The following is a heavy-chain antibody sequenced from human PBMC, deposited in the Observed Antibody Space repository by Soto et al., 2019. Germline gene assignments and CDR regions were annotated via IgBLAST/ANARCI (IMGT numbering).Heavy chain of an antibody. V-gene: IGHV4-59*01. J-gene: IGHJ3*02. Sequence: PSETLSLTCTVSGGSISSYYWSWIRQPPGKGLEWIGYIYYSGSTNYNPSLKSRITISVDTSKNQFPLKLSSVTAADTAVYYCARMDCSSTSCYPDIWGQGTMVTVSS. CDR1: GGSISSYY. CDR2: IYYSGST. CDR3: ARMDCSSTSCYPDI. D-gene: IGHD2-2*01.